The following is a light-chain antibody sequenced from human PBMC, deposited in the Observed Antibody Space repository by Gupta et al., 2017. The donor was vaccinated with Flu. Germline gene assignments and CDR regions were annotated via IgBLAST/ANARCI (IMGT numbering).Light chain of an antibody. CDR3: QQYYSGPRT. Sequence: DIVMPQSPDSLSVSLGERATINCKSSQSVLHSYHNKNYLAWYQQKPGQPPKLLIYWASTRESGVPERFSGSGSGTDFTLTINSLQAEDVAVYYCQQYYSGPRTFGQGTKVEVK. J-gene: IGKJ1*01. CDR1: QSVLHSYHNKNY. V-gene: IGKV4-1*01. CDR2: WAS.